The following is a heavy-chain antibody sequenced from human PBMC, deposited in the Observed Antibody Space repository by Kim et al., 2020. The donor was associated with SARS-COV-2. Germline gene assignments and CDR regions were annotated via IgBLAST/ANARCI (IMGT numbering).Heavy chain of an antibody. D-gene: IGHD2-21*02. CDR1: GLAFRNSA. J-gene: IGHJ5*02. Sequence: GGSLRLSCAASGLAFRNSAMTWVRQAPGKGLEWVSAISSRCDDLYYADSVRGRFTIFRDNAENTLYLQMNSLRAEDTAVYYCAGQWGRNCGVDCFRWSDPWGQGTLVTVSS. V-gene: IGHV3-23*01. CDR2: ISSRCDDL. CDR3: AGQWGRNCGVDCFRWSDP.